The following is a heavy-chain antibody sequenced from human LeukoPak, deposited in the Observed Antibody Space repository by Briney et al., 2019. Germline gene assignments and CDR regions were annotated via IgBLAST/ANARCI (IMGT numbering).Heavy chain of an antibody. CDR1: GFTLSTYT. Sequence: GGSLRLSCTASGFTLSTYTINWVRQAPGKGLEWVSTISTGGKTYYADSVKGRFTISRDTSKNTLYLQMNTLRADDTAVYHCAKDGQLRIRLQYSGSQDAFDIWGQGTMVTVS. CDR3: AKDGQLRIRLQYSGSQDAFDI. J-gene: IGHJ3*02. D-gene: IGHD1-26*01. CDR2: ISTGGKT. V-gene: IGHV3-23*01.